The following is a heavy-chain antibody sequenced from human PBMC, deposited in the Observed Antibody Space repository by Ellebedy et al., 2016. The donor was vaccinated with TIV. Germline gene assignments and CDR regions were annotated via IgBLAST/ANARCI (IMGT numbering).Heavy chain of an antibody. Sequence: SETLSLXXAVYGGSFSGYYWSWIRQPPGKGLEWIGEINHSGSTNYNPSLKSRVTISVDTSKNQFSLKLSSVTAADTAVYYCARVWMATIWGGGWFDPWGQGTLVTVSS. V-gene: IGHV4-34*01. CDR1: GGSFSGYY. CDR3: ARVWMATIWGGGWFDP. J-gene: IGHJ5*02. D-gene: IGHD5-24*01. CDR2: INHSGST.